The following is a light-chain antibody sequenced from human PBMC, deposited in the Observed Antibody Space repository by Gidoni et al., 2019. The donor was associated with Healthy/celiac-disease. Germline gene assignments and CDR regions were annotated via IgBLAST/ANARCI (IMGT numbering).Light chain of an antibody. J-gene: IGKJ1*01. CDR2: KAS. CDR3: QQYNSYSPT. CDR1: QSISNW. Sequence: DIQMTQSPSTLSASVGDRVTITCRASQSISNWLAWYQQKPGKAPKLLIYKASSLESGVPSRFSGSGSGTEFTLTISSLQPDDFATYYCQQYNSYSPTFXQXTKVEIK. V-gene: IGKV1-5*03.